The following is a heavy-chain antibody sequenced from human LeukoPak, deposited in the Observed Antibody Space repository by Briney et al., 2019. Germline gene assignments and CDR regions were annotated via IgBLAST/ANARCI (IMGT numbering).Heavy chain of an antibody. J-gene: IGHJ3*02. V-gene: IGHV3-30*18. CDR1: GFTFSSYG. CDR3: AKVFYDILTGPITDDAFDI. Sequence: GRSLRLSCAASGFTFSSYGMHWVRQAPGKGLEWVAVISYDGSNKYYADSVKGRFTISRDNSKNTLYLQMNSLRAEDTAVYYCAKVFYDILTGPITDDAFDIWGQGTMVTVSS. D-gene: IGHD3-9*01. CDR2: ISYDGSNK.